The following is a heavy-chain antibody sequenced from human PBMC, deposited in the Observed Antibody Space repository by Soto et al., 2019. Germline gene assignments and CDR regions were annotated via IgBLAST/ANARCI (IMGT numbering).Heavy chain of an antibody. V-gene: IGHV3-15*01. J-gene: IGHJ4*02. Sequence: EVQLAESGGGLVNPGGSLRLSCVASGFPFSYSWMSWVRQAPGKGLEWVARIKSETDGGTIDYAAPVEGRFTISRDDSKNTLNLQMNSLKTEDTAVYYCVTYDFIWGSYRVRWAYWGQGTLVTVSS. D-gene: IGHD3-16*02. CDR1: GFPFSYSW. CDR3: VTYDFIWGSYRVRWAY. CDR2: IKSETDGGTI.